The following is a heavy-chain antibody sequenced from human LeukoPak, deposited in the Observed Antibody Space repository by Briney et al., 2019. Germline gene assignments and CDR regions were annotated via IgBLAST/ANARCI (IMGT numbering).Heavy chain of an antibody. CDR3: ASRNKRTIFGVVISNWFDP. J-gene: IGHJ5*02. CDR2: INHSGST. CDR1: GGSFSGYY. V-gene: IGHV4-34*01. D-gene: IGHD3-3*01. Sequence: SETLSLTCAVYGGSFSGYYWSWIRQPPGKGLEWIGEINHSGSTNYNPSLKSRVTISVDTSKNHFSLKLSSVTAADTAVYYCASRNKRTIFGVVISNWFDPWGQGTLVTVSS.